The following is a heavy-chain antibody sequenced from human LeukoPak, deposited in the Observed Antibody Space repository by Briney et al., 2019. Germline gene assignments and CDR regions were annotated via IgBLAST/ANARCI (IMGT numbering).Heavy chain of an antibody. CDR2: IKQNGNEE. V-gene: IGHV3-7*02. CDR1: GFTFSRYW. Sequence: GGSLRLSCAASGFTFSRYWMNWVRQAPGKGLEWVANIKQNGNEEYYVDSVKGRFTISRDNAKNSLYLQMNSLRAEDTAVYYCARGPSGYFGSADYFESWGQGTLVTVSS. CDR3: ARGPSGYFGSADYFES. D-gene: IGHD3-10*01. J-gene: IGHJ4*02.